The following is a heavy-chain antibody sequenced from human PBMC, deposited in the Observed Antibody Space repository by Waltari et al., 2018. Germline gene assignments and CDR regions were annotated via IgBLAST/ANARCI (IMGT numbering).Heavy chain of an antibody. D-gene: IGHD2-15*01. CDR2: VQRSGRT. CDR3: ARDRGRGIYLDT. Sequence: QLQLQESGPRLVKPSGTLSLTCAVSGDSISNTDWWSWVRQSPGKGLQWIGQVQRSGRTNYNPSFASRVSISVDTSTNQFSLKVTSATAADTAVYFCARDRGRGIYLDTWGQGTLVTVSP. J-gene: IGHJ5*02. CDR1: GDSISNTDW. V-gene: IGHV4-4*02.